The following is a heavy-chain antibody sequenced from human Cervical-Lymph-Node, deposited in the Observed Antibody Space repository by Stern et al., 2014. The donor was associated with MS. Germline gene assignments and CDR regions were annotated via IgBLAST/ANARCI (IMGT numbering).Heavy chain of an antibody. V-gene: IGHV4-61*02. CDR1: GASISSGTSY. J-gene: IGHJ4*02. CDR3: ARGHWELLGNNYFDS. Sequence: QVQLQESGPGLVKPSQTLSLTCTVSGASISSGTSYWSWIRQPAGGGLEWIGRLHASGATYYNPSLNSRVTISGDTSQNQLSMNLNSGTAADTAVYYCARGHWELLGNNYFDSWGQGTLVTVSS. CDR2: LHASGAT. D-gene: IGHD1-26*01.